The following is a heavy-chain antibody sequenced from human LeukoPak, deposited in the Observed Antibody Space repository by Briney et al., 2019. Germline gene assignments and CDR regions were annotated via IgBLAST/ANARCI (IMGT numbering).Heavy chain of an antibody. D-gene: IGHD3-22*01. CDR1: GFTFSSYG. Sequence: PGRSLRLSCAASGFTFSSYGMHWVRQAPGKGLEWVAAISYDGSNKYYADSVKGRFTISRDNSKNTLYLQMNSLRAEDTAVYYCARNYYDSSAYYYFDYWGQGTLVTVSS. CDR3: ARNYYDSSAYYYFDY. V-gene: IGHV3-30*03. CDR2: ISYDGSNK. J-gene: IGHJ4*02.